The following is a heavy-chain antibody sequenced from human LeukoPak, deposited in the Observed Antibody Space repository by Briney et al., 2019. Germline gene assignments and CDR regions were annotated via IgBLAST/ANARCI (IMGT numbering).Heavy chain of an antibody. CDR3: AKVVGYCSSTSCYNSDY. D-gene: IGHD2-2*02. CDR1: GFTFSSYA. CDR2: ISYDGSNK. Sequence: GGSLRLSCAASGFTFSSYAMHWVRQAPGKGLEWVAVISYDGSNKYYADSVKGRFTISRDNSKNTLYLQMNSLRAEDTAVYYCAKVVGYCSSTSCYNSDYWGQGTLVTVSS. J-gene: IGHJ4*02. V-gene: IGHV3-30-3*01.